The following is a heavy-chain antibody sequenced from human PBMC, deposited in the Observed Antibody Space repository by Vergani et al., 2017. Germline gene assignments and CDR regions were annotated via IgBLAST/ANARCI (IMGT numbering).Heavy chain of an antibody. J-gene: IGHJ2*01. Sequence: EVQLLESGGGLVQPGGSLRLSCAASGFTFSSYAMSWVRQAPGKGLEWVSAISGSGGSTYYADSVKGRFTISRDNSKNTLYLQMNSLRAEDTAVYYSAKEDIVVVPAAIPRWYFDLWGRGTLVTVSS. V-gene: IGHV3-23*01. CDR2: ISGSGGST. CDR3: AKEDIVVVPAAIPRWYFDL. CDR1: GFTFSSYA. D-gene: IGHD2-2*02.